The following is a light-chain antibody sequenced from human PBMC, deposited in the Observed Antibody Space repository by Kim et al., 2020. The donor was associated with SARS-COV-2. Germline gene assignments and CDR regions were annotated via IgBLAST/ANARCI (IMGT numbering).Light chain of an antibody. CDR1: KLGDKY. CDR2: QHT. V-gene: IGLV3-1*01. J-gene: IGLJ3*02. CDR3: QAWDSSTAV. Sequence: SYELTQPPSVSVSPGQTASITCSGSKLGDKYAYWCQKKPGQSPVLVIYQHTKRPSGISQRFSGSSSGNTATLTISRAQTMDEADYYCQAWDSSTAVFGGGTQLTVL.